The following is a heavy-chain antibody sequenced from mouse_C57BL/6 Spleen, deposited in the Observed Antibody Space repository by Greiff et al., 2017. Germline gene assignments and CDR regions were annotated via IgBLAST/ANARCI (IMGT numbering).Heavy chain of an antibody. D-gene: IGHD2-4*01. CDR1: GYTFTSYW. Sequence: QVQLQQPGAELVRPGSSVKLSCKASGYTFTSYWMDWVKQRPGQGLEWIGNIYPSDSEPHYNQKFKDKATLTVDKSSSTAYMQLSSLPSEDSAVYYCARSPTYYDYVYAMDYWGQGTSVTVSS. CDR3: ARSPTYYDYVYAMDY. J-gene: IGHJ4*01. CDR2: IYPSDSEP. V-gene: IGHV1-61*01.